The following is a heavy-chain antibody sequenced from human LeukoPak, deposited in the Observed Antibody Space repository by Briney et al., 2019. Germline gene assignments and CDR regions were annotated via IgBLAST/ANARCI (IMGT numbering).Heavy chain of an antibody. CDR3: ARVSEGGGTFNAFDY. J-gene: IGHJ4*02. CDR1: GYTFTSYY. CDR2: INPSGETT. Sequence: EASVKVSCKASGYTFTSYYIHWVRQAPGQGLEWMGIINPSGETTSYAQKFQGRVTMTRDMSTSTVYLELSSLRSEDTAVYYCARVSEGGGTFNAFDYWGREPWSPSPQ. D-gene: IGHD2-15*01. V-gene: IGHV1-46*01.